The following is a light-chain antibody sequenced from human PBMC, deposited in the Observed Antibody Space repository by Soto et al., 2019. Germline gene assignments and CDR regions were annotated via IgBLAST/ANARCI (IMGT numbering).Light chain of an antibody. CDR2: AGS. V-gene: IGKV1-39*01. CDR1: QSISSY. CDR3: QQSSNYPLT. J-gene: IGKJ4*01. Sequence: DIQMTQSPSSLSASVGDRVTITCRASQSISSYLNWYQQKPGKAPKLLIYAGSSLQTGVPSRFSGRGSGTDFSLTISSLQPEDFATYYCQQSSNYPLTFVGGTRVDIK.